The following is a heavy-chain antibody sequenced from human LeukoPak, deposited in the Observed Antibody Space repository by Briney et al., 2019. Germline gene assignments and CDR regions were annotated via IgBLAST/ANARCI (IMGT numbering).Heavy chain of an antibody. D-gene: IGHD3-16*02. Sequence: SETLSLTCTVSGGSISSGDYYWSWIRQPPGKGLEWIGYIYYSGSTYYNPSLKSRVTISVDTSKNQFSLKLSSVTAADTAVYYCARETFGGVIAEMFDYWGQGTLVTVSS. J-gene: IGHJ4*02. CDR3: ARETFGGVIAEMFDY. CDR2: IYYSGST. V-gene: IGHV4-30-4*08. CDR1: GGSISSGDYY.